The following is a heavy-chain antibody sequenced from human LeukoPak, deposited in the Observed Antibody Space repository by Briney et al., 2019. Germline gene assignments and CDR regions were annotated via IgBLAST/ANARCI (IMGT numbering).Heavy chain of an antibody. CDR3: AKDASPSWTDKYFDN. J-gene: IGHJ4*02. CDR2: ISGSAGTT. D-gene: IGHD3/OR15-3a*01. V-gene: IGHV3-23*01. CDR1: GFTFSSYA. Sequence: HPGGSLRLSCAASGFTFSSYATSWVRQAPGKGLEWVSAISGSAGTTYYADSVKGRFTISRDNSRNTLYLQMNSLRAEDTAVYYCAKDASPSWTDKYFDNWGQGTLVTISS.